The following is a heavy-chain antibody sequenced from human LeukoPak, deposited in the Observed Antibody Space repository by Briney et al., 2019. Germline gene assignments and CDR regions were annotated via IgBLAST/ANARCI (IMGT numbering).Heavy chain of an antibody. CDR2: IFSDGST. CDR1: GFTVSSHY. J-gene: IGHJ3*02. V-gene: IGHV3-53*01. D-gene: IGHD5-18*01. CDR3: AKRRGGVDTYAFDI. Sequence: GGSLRLSCAASGFTVSSHYMSWVRQAPGKGLEWVSVIFSDGSTYYADSVKGRFTISRDNSKNTLYLQMNSLRAEDTAVYYCAKRRGGVDTYAFDIWGQGTMVTVSS.